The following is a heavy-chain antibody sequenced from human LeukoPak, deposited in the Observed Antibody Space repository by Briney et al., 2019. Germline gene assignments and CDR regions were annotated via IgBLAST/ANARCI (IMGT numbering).Heavy chain of an antibody. Sequence: PGGSLRLSCAASGFTVGYNYMTWVRQAPGKGLEWVAAIYNSGSTYYADSVKGRFTISRDNSKNTTYLQMNSLRGEDTAVYYCARRSNPPGRIDHWGQGTLVTVSS. CDR3: ARRSNPPGRIDH. J-gene: IGHJ4*02. V-gene: IGHV3-66*04. CDR2: IYNSGST. CDR1: GFTVGYNY. D-gene: IGHD1-14*01.